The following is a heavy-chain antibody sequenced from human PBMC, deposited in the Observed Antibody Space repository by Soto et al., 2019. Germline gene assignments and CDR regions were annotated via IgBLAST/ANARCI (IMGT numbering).Heavy chain of an antibody. CDR2: IWYDGSNE. D-gene: IGHD2-8*01. CDR3: ARVPDKVLSYRHYYYYYGMDV. Sequence: GGSLRLSCAASGFTFSTYGMQWVRQAPGKGLEWVAVIWYDGSNEFYADSVKGRFTISRDNPKNTLHLQMNSLRAEDTAVYYCARVPDKVLSYRHYYYYYGMDVWGQGTTVTVSS. J-gene: IGHJ6*02. CDR1: GFTFSTYG. V-gene: IGHV3-33*01.